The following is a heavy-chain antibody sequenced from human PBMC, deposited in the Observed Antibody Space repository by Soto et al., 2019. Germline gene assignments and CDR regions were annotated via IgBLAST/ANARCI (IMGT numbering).Heavy chain of an antibody. V-gene: IGHV1-2*02. CDR3: APADPGAFDF. CDR2: IDPRSGVT. D-gene: IGHD3-3*01. J-gene: IGHJ4*02. CDR1: GYTFTAYY. Sequence: ASVKVSCKPSGYTFTAYYIHWIRQVPGQGLECLGWIDPRSGVTNYAQKFQGRVTMTRDMSIKTAYMELSRLTSDDTAVYYCAPADPGAFDFWGQGTLVTVSS.